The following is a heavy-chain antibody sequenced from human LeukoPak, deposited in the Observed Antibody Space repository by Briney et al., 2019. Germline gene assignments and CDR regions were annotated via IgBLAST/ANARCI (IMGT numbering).Heavy chain of an antibody. Sequence: AASVKVSCKASGYTFTSYYMHWVRQAPGQGLEWMGIINPSGGSTSYAQKFQGRVTMTRDMSTSTVYMELSSLRSEDTAVYYCARVYRGTVGASGGAFDIWGQGTMVTVSS. CDR3: ARVYRGTVGASGGAFDI. CDR1: GYTFTSYY. D-gene: IGHD1-26*01. V-gene: IGHV1-46*01. J-gene: IGHJ3*02. CDR2: INPSGGST.